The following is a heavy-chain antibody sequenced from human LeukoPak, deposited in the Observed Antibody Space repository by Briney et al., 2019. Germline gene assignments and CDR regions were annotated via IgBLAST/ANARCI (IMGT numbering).Heavy chain of an antibody. CDR2: MYTSGST. Sequence: SETLSLTCSVSGGSISSTDYWCWVRQPAGKGLEWMGRMYTSGSTDYNPPLKSRVTMSFDTSKNQFSLKVNSVTAAATAVYYCARTSITMMGYYFDYWGQGTLVTVSS. V-gene: IGHV4-4*07. CDR3: ARTSITMMGYYFDY. J-gene: IGHJ4*02. D-gene: IGHD3-22*01. CDR1: GGSISSTDY.